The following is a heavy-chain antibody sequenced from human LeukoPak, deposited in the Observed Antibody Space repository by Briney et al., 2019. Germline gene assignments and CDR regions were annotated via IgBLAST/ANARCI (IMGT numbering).Heavy chain of an antibody. V-gene: IGHV4-61*02. CDR1: GGSISSGSYY. J-gene: IGHJ3*02. Sequence: SETLSLTCTVSGGSISSGSYYWSWIRQPAGKGLEWIGRIYTSGSTNYNPSLKSRVTISVDTSKNQFSLKLSSVTAADTAVYYCARDAVFSGWWELRDAFDIWGQGTMVTVSS. CDR3: ARDAVFSGWWELRDAFDI. D-gene: IGHD1-26*01. CDR2: IYTSGST.